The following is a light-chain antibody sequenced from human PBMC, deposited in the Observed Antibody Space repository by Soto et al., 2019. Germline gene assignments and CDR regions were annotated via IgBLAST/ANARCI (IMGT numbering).Light chain of an antibody. J-gene: IGLJ1*01. CDR3: SSFARSSTP. CDR1: SSDVGSNNL. Sequence: QSALTQPASVSGSPGQSITISCTGTSSDVGSNNLVSWYQQHPGKAPKLMIYEVSRRPSGVSNLFSGSKSGNTASLTISGLQAEDEADYYCSSFARSSTPFGSGTKVTVL. CDR2: EVS. V-gene: IGLV2-23*02.